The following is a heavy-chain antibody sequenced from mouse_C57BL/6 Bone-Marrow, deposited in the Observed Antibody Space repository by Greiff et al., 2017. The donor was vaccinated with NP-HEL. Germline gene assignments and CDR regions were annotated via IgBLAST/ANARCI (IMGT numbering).Heavy chain of an antibody. CDR3: ARSGTGWFAY. Sequence: QVQLQQPGAELVRPGFSVKLSCKASGYTFTSYWMHWVKQRPIQGLEWIGNIDPSDSETHYNQKFKDKATLTVDKSSSTAYMQLSSLTSEDSAVYYCARSGTGWFAYWGQGTLVTVSA. CDR2: IDPSDSET. J-gene: IGHJ3*01. CDR1: GYTFTSYW. D-gene: IGHD4-1*01. V-gene: IGHV1-52*01.